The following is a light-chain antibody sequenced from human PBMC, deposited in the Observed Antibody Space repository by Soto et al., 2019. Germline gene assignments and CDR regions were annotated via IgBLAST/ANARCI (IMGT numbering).Light chain of an antibody. J-gene: IGKJ2*01. Sequence: DIVMTQSPDSLAVSLGERATINCKSSQSVLYSSDNKNFLAWYQQKSGQPPKLLIYWASTRESGVPDRFSGGGSGTDFTLTISSLQAEDVAVYYCQQYYSTPYTFGQGTNLEIK. CDR3: QQYYSTPYT. CDR2: WAS. CDR1: QSVLYSSDNKNF. V-gene: IGKV4-1*01.